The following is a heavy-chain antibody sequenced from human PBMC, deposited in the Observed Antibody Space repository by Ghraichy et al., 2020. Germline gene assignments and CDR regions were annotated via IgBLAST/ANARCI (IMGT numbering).Heavy chain of an antibody. J-gene: IGHJ4*02. D-gene: IGHD2-2*01. Sequence: SETLSLTCTVSGDSISSSGYYWGWIRQPPGKGLEWIGSICHSGTTYYNPSLKSRLTTSLDTSKNQFSLKLSSVTAADTAVYYCARHAICSCSRTTCYNAFGYWGQGILVTVSS. CDR2: ICHSGTT. CDR3: ARHAICSCSRTTCYNAFGY. CDR1: GDSISSSGYY. V-gene: IGHV4-39*01.